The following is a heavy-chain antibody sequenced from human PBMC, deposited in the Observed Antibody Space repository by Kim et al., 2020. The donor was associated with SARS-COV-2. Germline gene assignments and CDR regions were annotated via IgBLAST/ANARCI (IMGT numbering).Heavy chain of an antibody. V-gene: IGHV3-30*02. J-gene: IGHJ4*02. D-gene: IGHD2-21*02. CDR3: ATGGDGGFDS. CDR2: SNE. Sequence: SNETYADSVKGPFTMSRDTSKNILYLHMNRLRAVDTAVYYCATGGDGGFDSWGQGTLVTVSS.